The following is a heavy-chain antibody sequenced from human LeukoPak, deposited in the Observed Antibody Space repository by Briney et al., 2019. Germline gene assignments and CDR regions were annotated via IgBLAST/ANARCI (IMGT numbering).Heavy chain of an antibody. D-gene: IGHD2-2*01. CDR1: GYSITSAYY. V-gene: IGHV4-38-2*02. CDR2: FFLKGST. J-gene: IGHJ4*02. CDR3: ARVARCTSCFDVDY. Sequence: SETLSLTCTVSGYSITSAYYWGWIRQPPGKGLEWIGSFFLKGSTYYNPSLKSRVTISVDTSKSQFSLTLSSVTAADTAVYYCARVARCTSCFDVDYWGRGTLVTVSS.